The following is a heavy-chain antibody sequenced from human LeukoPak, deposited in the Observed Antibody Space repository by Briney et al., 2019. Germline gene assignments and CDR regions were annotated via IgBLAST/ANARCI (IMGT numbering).Heavy chain of an antibody. Sequence: SETLSLTCTVSGGSITSGDYYWSWIRQPPGRGLEWIGYVFYTAPTYYNPSLKSRITMSMDTSKNQFSLKLSSVTAADTAVYYCAKQSYCSSTSCYLDAFDIWGQGTMVTVSS. CDR3: AKQSYCSSTSCYLDAFDI. CDR2: VFYTAPT. CDR1: GGSITSGDYY. J-gene: IGHJ3*02. D-gene: IGHD2-2*01. V-gene: IGHV4-30-4*01.